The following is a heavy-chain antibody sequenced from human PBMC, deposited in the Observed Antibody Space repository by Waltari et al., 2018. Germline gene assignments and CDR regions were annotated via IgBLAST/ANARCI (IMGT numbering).Heavy chain of an antibody. CDR2: INSDGSST. D-gene: IGHD2-21*01. Sequence: EVQLVESGGGLVQPGGSLRLSCAASGFTFSSYWMHWVRQAPGKGLVWVSRINSDGSSTSYADSVKGRFTISRDNAKNTLYLQMYSLRAEDTAVYYCARDYPVSISFYYYGMDVWGQGTTVTVSS. V-gene: IGHV3-74*01. J-gene: IGHJ6*02. CDR3: ARDYPVSISFYYYGMDV. CDR1: GFTFSSYW.